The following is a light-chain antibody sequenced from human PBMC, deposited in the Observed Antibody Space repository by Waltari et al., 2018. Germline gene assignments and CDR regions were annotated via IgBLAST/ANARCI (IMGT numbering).Light chain of an antibody. CDR3: MQGRHWPWT. J-gene: IGKJ1*01. CDR1: QSLVSSDGNTY. CDR2: KVS. V-gene: IGKV2-30*01. Sequence: DVVMTQSPLSLPVTLGQPASISCRSSQSLVSSDGNTYVNWFQERPGQSPRRLLYKVSNRDSGVPDRFSGSGSGTDFTLRICRVEAEDVGVYYCMQGRHWPWTFGQGTKVEIK.